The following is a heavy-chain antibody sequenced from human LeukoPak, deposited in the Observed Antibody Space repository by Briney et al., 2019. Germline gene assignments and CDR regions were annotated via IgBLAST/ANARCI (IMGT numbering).Heavy chain of an antibody. V-gene: IGHV4-39*07. CDR3: ARERNAVAGTFDY. CDR1: GGSISSGTYY. D-gene: IGHD6-19*01. Sequence: SETLSLTCTVSGGSISSGTYYWGWIRQPPGKGLEWIGSIYYSGSTYYNPSLKSRVTISVDTSKNQFSLKLSSVTAADTAVYYCARERNAVAGTFDYWGQGTLVTVSS. J-gene: IGHJ4*02. CDR2: IYYSGST.